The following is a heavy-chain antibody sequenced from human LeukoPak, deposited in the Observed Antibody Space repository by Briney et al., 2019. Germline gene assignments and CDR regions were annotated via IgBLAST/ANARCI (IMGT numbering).Heavy chain of an antibody. J-gene: IGHJ6*02. CDR1: TVTVRNNF. V-gene: IGHV3-66*02. CDR3: AGDYYYGMDV. CDR2: IYSGGST. Sequence: GGSLRLSCAASTVTVRNNFMSWVRQAPGKGLEWVSLIYSGGSTYYAASVKGRFTISTDNSKNTLYLQMNSLRAEDTAVYCCAGDYYYGMDVWGQGTTVTVSS.